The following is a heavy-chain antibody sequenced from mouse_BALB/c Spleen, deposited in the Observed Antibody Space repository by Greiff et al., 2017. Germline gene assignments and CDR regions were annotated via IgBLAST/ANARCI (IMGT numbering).Heavy chain of an antibody. D-gene: IGHD2-1*01. Sequence: QVQLKQSGPQLVRPGASVKISCKASGYSFTSYWMHWVKQRPGQGLEWIGMIDPSDSETRLNQKFKDKATLTVDKSSSTAYMQLSSPTSEDSAVYYCASLGGGNYVLYAMDYWGQGTSVTVSS. J-gene: IGHJ4*01. V-gene: IGHV1S126*01. CDR1: GYSFTSYW. CDR3: ASLGGGNYVLYAMDY. CDR2: IDPSDSET.